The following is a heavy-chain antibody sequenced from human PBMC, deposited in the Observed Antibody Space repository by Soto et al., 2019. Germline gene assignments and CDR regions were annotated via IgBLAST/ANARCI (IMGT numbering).Heavy chain of an antibody. D-gene: IGHD3-10*01. Sequence: QLVESGGGLVKPGGSLRLSCEASGFIFSDFYMAWIRQAPGKGLEWVSYISSDVDSTYADSVKGRFTISRDKAKNSLYLQMISLRVEDTAVYYCVRDRDRRWFDPWGQGTLVTVSS. V-gene: IGHV3-11*01. J-gene: IGHJ5*02. CDR1: GFIFSDFY. CDR2: ISSDVDST. CDR3: VRDRDRRWFDP.